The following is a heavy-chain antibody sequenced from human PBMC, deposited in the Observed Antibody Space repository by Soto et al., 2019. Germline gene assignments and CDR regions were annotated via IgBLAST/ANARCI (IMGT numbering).Heavy chain of an antibody. J-gene: IGHJ4*02. V-gene: IGHV4-39*01. CDR1: GGSISSSSYY. CDR2: IYYIGST. D-gene: IGHD3-3*01. Sequence: SETLSLTCTVSGGSISSSSYYWGWIRQPPGKGLEWIGSIYYIGSTYYNPSFKSRVALSVDTSKNQFSLKLSSVTAADTAVYYCATPDFWSGYYRDYWGQGTLVTVSS. CDR3: ATPDFWSGYYRDY.